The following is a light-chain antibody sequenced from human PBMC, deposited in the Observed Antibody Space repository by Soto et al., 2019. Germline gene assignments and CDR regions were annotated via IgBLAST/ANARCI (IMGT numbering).Light chain of an antibody. CDR1: QSVSSSY. J-gene: IGKJ3*01. CDR3: QQYGSSPPYT. CDR2: GAS. Sequence: EIVLTQSPGTLSLSPGERATLSCRASQSVSSSYLAWYQQKPGQAPRLLIYGASSRATGIPARFSGSGSGTGFALTISRLEPEDFAVYYCQQYGSSPPYTFGPATKVDIK. V-gene: IGKV3-20*01.